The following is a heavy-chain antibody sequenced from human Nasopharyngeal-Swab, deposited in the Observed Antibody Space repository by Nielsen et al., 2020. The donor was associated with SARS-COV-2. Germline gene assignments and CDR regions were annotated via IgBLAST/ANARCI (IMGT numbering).Heavy chain of an antibody. J-gene: IGHJ5*02. CDR2: ISASGDNT. V-gene: IGHV3-23*01. Sequence: GASLQLSCAASGFTFSSSAMSWVRQDPGKGLEWVSSISASGDNTYYADSVKGRFTISRDNSKDTLYLQINSLRVEDAAVYYCAKDYGDFHGWFDPWGQGTLVTVSS. CDR3: AKDYGDFHGWFDP. CDR1: GFTFSSSA. D-gene: IGHD4-17*01.